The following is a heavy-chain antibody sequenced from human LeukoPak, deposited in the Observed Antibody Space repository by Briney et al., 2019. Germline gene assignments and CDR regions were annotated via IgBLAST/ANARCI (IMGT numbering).Heavy chain of an antibody. CDR1: GGTFSSYA. J-gene: IGHJ4*02. CDR3: ARDRRSGPGIAAAASDY. V-gene: IGHV1-69*13. Sequence: SVKVSCKASGGTFSSYAISWVRQAPGQGLEWMGGIIPIFGTANYAQKFQGRVTITADESTSTAYMELSSLRSEDTAVYYCARDRRSGPGIAAAASDYWGQGTLVTVSS. D-gene: IGHD6-13*01. CDR2: IIPIFGTA.